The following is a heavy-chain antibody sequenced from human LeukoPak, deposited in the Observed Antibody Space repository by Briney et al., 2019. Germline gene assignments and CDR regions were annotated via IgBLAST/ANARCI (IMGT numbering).Heavy chain of an antibody. CDR3: AKDRIFYDSSGYSDAFDC. CDR1: GFTFSSYW. CDR2: ISGSGGST. J-gene: IGHJ4*02. D-gene: IGHD3-22*01. V-gene: IGHV3-23*01. Sequence: GALRLSCAASGFTFSSYWMSWVRQAPGKGLEWVSAISGSGGSTYYADSVKGRFTISRDNSKNTLYLQMNSLRAEDTAVYYCAKDRIFYDSSGYSDAFDCWGQGTLVTVSS.